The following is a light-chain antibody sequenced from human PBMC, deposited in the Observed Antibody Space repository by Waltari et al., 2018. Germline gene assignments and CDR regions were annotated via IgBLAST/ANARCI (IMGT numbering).Light chain of an antibody. Sequence: QSALTQPASVSGSPGQSITISCTGTSSDVGSYNLVSWYQHHPGKAPKLMIYEVSKRPSGVSNRFSGSKSGNTASLTISGLQAEDEADYYCCSYAGSTFVIFGGGTKLTVL. J-gene: IGLJ2*01. CDR1: SSDVGSYNL. V-gene: IGLV2-23*02. CDR3: CSYAGSTFVI. CDR2: EVS.